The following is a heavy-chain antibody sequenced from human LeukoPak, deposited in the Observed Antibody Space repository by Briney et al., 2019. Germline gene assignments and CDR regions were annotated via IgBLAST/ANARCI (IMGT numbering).Heavy chain of an antibody. J-gene: IGHJ3*02. CDR1: GYTLTSYY. CDR2: IDPSGVTT. CDR3: ARDGDYDFWSGYPRGAFDI. Sequence: GASVEVSCTASGYTLTSYYMRWVRQAPGQGLEWMGIIDPSGVTTNYAQNFQGRVTMTRDTSTSTVYMELRSLRSDDTAVYYCARDGDYDFWSGYPRGAFDIWGQGTMVTVSS. V-gene: IGHV1-46*01. D-gene: IGHD3-3*01.